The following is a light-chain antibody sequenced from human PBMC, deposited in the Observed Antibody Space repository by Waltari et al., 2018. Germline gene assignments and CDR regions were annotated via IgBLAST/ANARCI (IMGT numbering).Light chain of an antibody. CDR3: QQYGSSPPVT. J-gene: IGKJ5*01. CDR1: QSVSSSY. V-gene: IGKV3-20*01. Sequence: EIVLTQSPGTLSLSPGERATLSCRASQSVSSSYLAWYKQKPGQAPRLLIYGGSSRATGIPDRFSGSGSATDFTLTISRLEPEDFAVYYCQQYGSSPPVTFGQGTRLEIK. CDR2: GGS.